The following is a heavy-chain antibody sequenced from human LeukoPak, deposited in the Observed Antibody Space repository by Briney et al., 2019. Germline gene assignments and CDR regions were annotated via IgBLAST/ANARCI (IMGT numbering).Heavy chain of an antibody. CDR2: MNPNTGDT. Sequence: GASVRVSCKASGYTFTGYDINWVRQATGQGLEWMGWMNPNTGDTGYAQKFQGRVTMTRNSSIDTAYMELSGLRSEDTAVYYCTRGSLSGSSRDYWGQGTLLAVSS. J-gene: IGHJ4*02. CDR1: GYTFTGYD. V-gene: IGHV1-8*01. D-gene: IGHD1-26*01. CDR3: TRGSLSGSSRDY.